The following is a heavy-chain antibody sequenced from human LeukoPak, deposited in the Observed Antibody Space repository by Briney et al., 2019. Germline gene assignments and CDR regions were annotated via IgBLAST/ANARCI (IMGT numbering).Heavy chain of an antibody. V-gene: IGHV3-66*01. Sequence: GGSLRLSCAASGFTVSSNYMSWVRQAPGKGLEWVSVIYSGGSTYYADSVKGRFTISRDNSKNTLYLQMNSLRAEDTAVYYCASPANSGGDAFDIWGQGTMVTVSS. CDR1: GFTVSSNY. CDR3: ASPANSGGDAFDI. J-gene: IGHJ3*02. CDR2: IYSGGST. D-gene: IGHD5-12*01.